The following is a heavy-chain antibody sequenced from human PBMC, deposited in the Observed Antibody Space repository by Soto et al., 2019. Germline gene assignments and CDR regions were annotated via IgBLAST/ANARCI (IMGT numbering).Heavy chain of an antibody. CDR1: GCSISSSRCY. Sequence: PXETLCLPCTVAGCSISSSRCYWRWIRQPPGKGLEWIGSIYYSGSTYYNPSLKSRVTISVDTSKTQFSLKLSSVTAADTAVYYCARLVVGAVITHNWFDHWGQGHLVTVSS. V-gene: IGHV4-39*01. CDR2: IYYSGST. J-gene: IGHJ5*02. CDR3: ARLVVGAVITHNWFDH. D-gene: IGHD3-10*01.